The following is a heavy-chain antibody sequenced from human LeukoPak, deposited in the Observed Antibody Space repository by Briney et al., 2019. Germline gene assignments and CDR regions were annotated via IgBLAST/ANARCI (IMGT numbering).Heavy chain of an antibody. J-gene: IGHJ4*02. CDR2: VSKSGDST. D-gene: IGHD6-19*01. V-gene: IGHV3-23*01. CDR3: AKLSGWTGWFFDY. Sequence: GGSLRLSCAASGFTFSSYAISWVRQAPGKGLKWVSAVSKSGDSTYYADSVKGRFTISRDNSKNTISLQMNSLRVEDTAVYYCAKLSGWTGWFFDYWGQGTLVTVSS. CDR1: GFTFSSYA.